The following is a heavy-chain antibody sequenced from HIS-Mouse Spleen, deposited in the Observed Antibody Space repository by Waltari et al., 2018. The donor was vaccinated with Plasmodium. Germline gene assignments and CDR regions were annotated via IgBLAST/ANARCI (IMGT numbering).Heavy chain of an antibody. D-gene: IGHD6-13*01. CDR1: GFTFGRYW. J-gene: IGHJ2*01. V-gene: IGHV3-7*01. CDR2: INQDGSWK. CDR3: ASSWYWYFDL. Sequence: EVQLVESGGGLVQTGRSLRRSCSAYGFTFGRYWMSWVRQGPGKVVEGGCNINQDGSWKYYVDSVKGRFPISRDNAKNTLFLQMNSLRAEDTAVYYCASSWYWYFDLWGRGTLFTVSS.